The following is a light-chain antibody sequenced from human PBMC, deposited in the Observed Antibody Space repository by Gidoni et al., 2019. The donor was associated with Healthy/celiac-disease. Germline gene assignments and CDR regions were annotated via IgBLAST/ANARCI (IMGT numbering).Light chain of an antibody. Sequence: DIQMTQSPSSLSASVGDRVTIACQASQDISNYLNSYQQKPGKAPKRLIYDASNLETGVPSRFSGSGSGTDFTFTISSLQPEDIATYYCQQYDNLPTLTFGGGTKVEIK. CDR1: QDISNY. V-gene: IGKV1-33*01. CDR3: QQYDNLPTLT. CDR2: DAS. J-gene: IGKJ4*01.